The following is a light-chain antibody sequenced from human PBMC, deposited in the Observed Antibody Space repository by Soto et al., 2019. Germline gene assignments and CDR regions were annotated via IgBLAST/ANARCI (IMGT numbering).Light chain of an antibody. V-gene: IGKV3-20*01. CDR1: QSVSSSY. CDR3: QQYDSSPRT. J-gene: IGKJ1*01. Sequence: EIVLTQSPGTLSLSPGERATLSCRASQSVSSSYLAWYQQKPGQAPMLLIYRTSNRATGIPDRFSGSGSGTDFTLTISRLEPEDFAVYWCQQYDSSPRTFGQGTKVDIK. CDR2: RTS.